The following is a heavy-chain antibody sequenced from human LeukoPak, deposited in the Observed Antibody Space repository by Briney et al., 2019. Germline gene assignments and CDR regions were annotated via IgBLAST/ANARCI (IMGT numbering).Heavy chain of an antibody. J-gene: IGHJ4*02. CDR3: ARGLYSSGAIDY. CDR2: INHSGST. CDR1: GGSLSDYH. Sequence: SETLSLTCAVNGGSLSDYHWIWIRQPPGKGLEWIAEINHSGSTNYNPSLKSRVTISVDTSKNQFSLKLSSVTAADTTVYYCARGLYSSGAIDYWGQGTLVTVSS. V-gene: IGHV4-34*01. D-gene: IGHD6-19*01.